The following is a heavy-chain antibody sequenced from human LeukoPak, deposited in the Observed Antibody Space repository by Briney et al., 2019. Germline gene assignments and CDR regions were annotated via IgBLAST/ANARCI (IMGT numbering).Heavy chain of an antibody. CDR1: GGSFSGYY. D-gene: IGHD3-16*01. CDR2: INHSGST. CDR3: ARGMLY. J-gene: IGHJ4*02. Sequence: QTSETLSLTCAVYGGSFSGYYWSWIRQPPGKGLEWIGEINHSGSTNYNPSLKSRVTISVDTSKNQFSLELSSVTAADTAVYYCARGMLYWGQGTLVTVSS. V-gene: IGHV4-34*01.